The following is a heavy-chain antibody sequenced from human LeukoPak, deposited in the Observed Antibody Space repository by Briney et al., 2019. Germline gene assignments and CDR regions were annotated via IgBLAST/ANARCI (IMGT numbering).Heavy chain of an antibody. CDR3: ARAPIPYDRSRTDYRFDP. D-gene: IGHD3-16*01. CDR2: IYYSGST. V-gene: IGHV4-59*01. Sequence: SETLSLTCPVSGGSISSYYWSWIRQSPGKGLEWIGYIYYSGSTNYNPSLKSRVTISLDTSKSQFSLKLTSVTAADTAVYYCARAPIPYDRSRTDYRFDPWGQGTLVTVAS. J-gene: IGHJ5*02. CDR1: GGSISSYY.